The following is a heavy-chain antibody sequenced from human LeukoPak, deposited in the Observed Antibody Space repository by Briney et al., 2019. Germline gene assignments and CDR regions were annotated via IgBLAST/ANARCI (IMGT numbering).Heavy chain of an antibody. J-gene: IGHJ4*02. CDR1: GFTFSSYG. D-gene: IGHD3-3*01. CDR3: AKEEHTSIFGVVTEYFDY. Sequence: AGGSLRLSCAASGFTFSSYGMHWVRQAPGKGLEWVAVISYDGSNKYYADSVKGRFTISRDNSKNTLYLQMNSLRAEDTAVYYCAKEEHTSIFGVVTEYFDYWGQGTLVTVSS. V-gene: IGHV3-30*18. CDR2: ISYDGSNK.